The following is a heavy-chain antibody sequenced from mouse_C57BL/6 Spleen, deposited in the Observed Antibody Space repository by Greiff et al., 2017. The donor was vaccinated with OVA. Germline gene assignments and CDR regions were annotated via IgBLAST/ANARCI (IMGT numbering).Heavy chain of an antibody. J-gene: IGHJ3*01. CDR3: ARTSYYSNYVDAY. D-gene: IGHD2-5*01. CDR2: INPNNGGT. V-gene: IGHV1-26*01. CDR1: GYTFTDYY. Sequence: VQLQQSGPELVKPGASVKISCKASGYTFTDYYMNWVKQSHGKSLEWIGDINPNNGGTSYHQKFKGKATLTVDKSSSTAYMELRSLTSEDSAVYYCARTSYYSNYVDAYWGQGTLVTVSA.